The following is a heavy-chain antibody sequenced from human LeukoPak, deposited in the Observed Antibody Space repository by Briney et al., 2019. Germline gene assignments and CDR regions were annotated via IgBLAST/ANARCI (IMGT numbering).Heavy chain of an antibody. CDR1: GASVSSGGYY. D-gene: IGHD6-13*01. CDR2: IYHSEST. J-gene: IGHJ4*02. V-gene: IGHV4-30-2*01. Sequence: SETLSLTCTVSGASVSSGGYYWSWIRQPPGKGLEWIGYIYHSESTYYNPSLKSRVTISVDRSKNQFSLKLSSVTAADTAVYYCARLGVKYSSSWYYDYWGQGTLVTVSS. CDR3: ARLGVKYSSSWYYDY.